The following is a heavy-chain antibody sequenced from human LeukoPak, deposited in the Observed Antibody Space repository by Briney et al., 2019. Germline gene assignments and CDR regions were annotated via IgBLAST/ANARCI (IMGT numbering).Heavy chain of an antibody. V-gene: IGHV3-21*01. D-gene: IGHD5-12*01. CDR2: ISSSSSYI. CDR3: ARASGYSGYDFAY. Sequence: GGSLRLSCAASGFTFSSYSMNWVRQAPGKGLEWVSSISSSSSYIYYADSVKGRFTISRDNAKNSLYQQMNSLRAEDTAVYYCARASGYSGYDFAYWGQGTLVTVSS. CDR1: GFTFSSYS. J-gene: IGHJ4*02.